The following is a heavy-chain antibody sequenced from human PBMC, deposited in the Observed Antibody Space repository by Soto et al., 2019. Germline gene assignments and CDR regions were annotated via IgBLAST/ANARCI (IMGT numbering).Heavy chain of an antibody. CDR1: GFTFSSYA. V-gene: IGHV3-23*01. CDR3: AKVPRVVTAILGGYFDY. Sequence: AGGSLRLSCAAPGFTFSSYAMSWVRQAPGKGLEWVSAISGSGGSTYYADSVEGRFTISRDNSKNTLYLQMNSLRAEDTAVYYCAKVPRVVTAILGGYFDYWGQGTLVTVSS. D-gene: IGHD2-21*02. J-gene: IGHJ4*02. CDR2: ISGSGGST.